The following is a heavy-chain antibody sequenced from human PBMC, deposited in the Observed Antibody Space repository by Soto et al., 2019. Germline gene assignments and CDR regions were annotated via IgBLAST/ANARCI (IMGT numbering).Heavy chain of an antibody. CDR1: GDTFSRYI. CDR2: IIPILGIT. CDR3: ARGIGEAGKNYFDY. D-gene: IGHD6-13*01. J-gene: IGHJ4*02. Sequence: QVQLVQSGAEIRKPGSSVKVSCKASGDTFSRYIITWVRQAPGQGLEWMGRIIPILGITAHAQKFQVRVTXXAXKSXGTAYMELSSLRSDDTAVYYCARGIGEAGKNYFDYWGQGTLVTVSS. V-gene: IGHV1-69*02.